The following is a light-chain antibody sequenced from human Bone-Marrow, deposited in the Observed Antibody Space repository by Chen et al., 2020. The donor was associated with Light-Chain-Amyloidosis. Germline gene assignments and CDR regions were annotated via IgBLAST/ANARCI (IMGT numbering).Light chain of an antibody. V-gene: IGLV1-40*01. CDR1: SSNIGAGYD. Sequence: QSVLTQPPSVSGAPGQRATISCTGSSSNIGAGYDVHWYQQLPGTAPKLLIYVNTNRPEGVPDRFSGSKSGTSASLAITGLQAEDEADYYCQSYDSSLSGWVFGGGTKLTVL. CDR2: VNT. CDR3: QSYDSSLSGWV. J-gene: IGLJ3*02.